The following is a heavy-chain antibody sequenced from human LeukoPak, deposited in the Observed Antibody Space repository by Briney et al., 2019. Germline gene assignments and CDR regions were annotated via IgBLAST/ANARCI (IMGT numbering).Heavy chain of an antibody. CDR1: GYTFTSYG. J-gene: IGHJ6*02. CDR2: IIPIFGTA. V-gene: IGHV1-69*13. Sequence: GASVEVSCKASGYTFTSYGISWVRQAPGQGLEWMGGIIPIFGTANYAQKFQGRVTITADESTSTAYMELSSLRSEDTAVYYCARGVGWVKSYYYGMDVWGQGTTVTASS. D-gene: IGHD3-16*01. CDR3: ARGVGWVKSYYYGMDV.